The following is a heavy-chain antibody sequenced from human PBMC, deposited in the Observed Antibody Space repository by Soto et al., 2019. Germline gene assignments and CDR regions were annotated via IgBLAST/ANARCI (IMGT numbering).Heavy chain of an antibody. D-gene: IGHD6-19*01. CDR3: ARDRQQWLVEAFDI. CDR1: GYTFISYG. V-gene: IGHV1-18*01. CDR2: ISPYNGNT. Sequence: GASVKVSCKASGYTFISYGISWVRLAPGQGLEWMGWISPYNGNTNYAQKVQGRVTLTTDTSTTTAYMELRSLRSDDTAVYYCARDRQQWLVEAFDIWGQGTMVTVSS. J-gene: IGHJ3*02.